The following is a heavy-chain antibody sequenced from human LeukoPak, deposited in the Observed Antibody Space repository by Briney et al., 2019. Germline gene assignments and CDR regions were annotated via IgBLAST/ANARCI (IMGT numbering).Heavy chain of an antibody. CDR2: IYHSGST. D-gene: IGHD6-13*01. V-gene: IGHV4-4*02. CDR1: GGSISSSNW. J-gene: IGHJ4*02. CDR3: ARTGIAADRLYVDY. Sequence: SETLSLTCAVSGGSISSSNWWSWVRQPPVKGLEWIGEIYHSGSTNYNPSLKCRVTISVDKSKNQFSLKLSSVTAADTAVYYCARTGIAADRLYVDYWGQGTLVTVSS.